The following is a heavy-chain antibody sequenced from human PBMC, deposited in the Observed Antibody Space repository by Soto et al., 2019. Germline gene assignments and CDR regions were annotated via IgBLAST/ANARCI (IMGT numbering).Heavy chain of an antibody. V-gene: IGHV4-39*01. CDR1: GGSISSSSYY. J-gene: IGHJ3*02. CDR3: ARTLINYGCNSIAFDI. CDR2: IYYRGST. D-gene: IGHD4-17*01. Sequence: SETLSLTCTVSGGSISSSSYYWGWIRQPPGKGLEWIGSIYYRGSTYYNPSLKSQVTISVDTSKNQCSLKLSSVTAADTAVYYCARTLINYGCNSIAFDIWGQGTMVTVSS.